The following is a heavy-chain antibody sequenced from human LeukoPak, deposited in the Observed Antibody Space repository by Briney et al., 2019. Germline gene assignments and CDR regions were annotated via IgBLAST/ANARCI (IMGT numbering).Heavy chain of an antibody. CDR2: INPNSGGT. CDR3: ARVPSPVGTIDY. Sequence: VASVKVSCKASGYTFTGYYMHWVRQAPGQGLEWMGWINPNSGGTNYAQKFQGRVTMTRDTSISTAYMELSRLRSDDTAVYYCARVPSPVGTIDYWGQGTLVTVSS. V-gene: IGHV1-2*02. D-gene: IGHD1-1*01. CDR1: GYTFTGYY. J-gene: IGHJ4*02.